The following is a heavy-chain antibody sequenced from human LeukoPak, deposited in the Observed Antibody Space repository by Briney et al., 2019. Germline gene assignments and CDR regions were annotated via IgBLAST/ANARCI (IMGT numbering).Heavy chain of an antibody. CDR3: AKSGYNRFDY. CDR2: IQQDGTEK. CDR1: GFTFTTYW. V-gene: IGHV3-7*03. Sequence: GGSLRLSCAASGFTFTTYWMSWVRQAPGKGLEWVANIQQDGTEKYYADSVKGRFTISRDNAKNSLYLQMNSLRAEDTAVYYCAKSGYNRFDYWGQGTLVTVSS. J-gene: IGHJ4*02. D-gene: IGHD5-24*01.